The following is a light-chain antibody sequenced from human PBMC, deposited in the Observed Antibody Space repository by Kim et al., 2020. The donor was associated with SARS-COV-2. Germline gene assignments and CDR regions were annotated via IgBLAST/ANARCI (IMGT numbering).Light chain of an antibody. CDR2: LGS. Sequence: PAPSSCRSSQSLLHSTGYDYLDWYRQNPGQSPHLLIDLGSNRASGVPDRFSGSGSRTDFTLKISRVEAEDVGVYYCMQTLQTPLTFGQGTKVDIK. CDR1: QSLLHSTGYDY. CDR3: MQTLQTPLT. J-gene: IGKJ1*01. V-gene: IGKV2-28*01.